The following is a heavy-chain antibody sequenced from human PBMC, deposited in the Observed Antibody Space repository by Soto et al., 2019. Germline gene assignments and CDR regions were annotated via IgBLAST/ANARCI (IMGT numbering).Heavy chain of an antibody. CDR3: ARAAAGITVVSSDAFDI. J-gene: IGHJ3*02. D-gene: IGHD6-13*01. V-gene: IGHV4-30-4*01. CDR2: IYYSGST. Sequence: SETLSLTCTVSGGSISSGDYYWSWIRQPPGKGLEWIGYIYYSGSTYYNPSLKSRVTISVDTSKNQFSLKLSSVTAADTAVYYCARAAAGITVVSSDAFDIWGQGTMVT. CDR1: GGSISSGDYY.